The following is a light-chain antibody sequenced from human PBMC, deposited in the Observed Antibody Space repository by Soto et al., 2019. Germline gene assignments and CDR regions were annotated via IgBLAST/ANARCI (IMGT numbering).Light chain of an antibody. CDR3: QQSSTTPFT. CDR2: AAS. Sequence: DIQMTQSPSSLSASVGDRVTITCLASQNINTYLNWYQQKPGKAPKLLIFAASSLQSGVPSRFSGSGSRTDFTLTISSLQPEDFATYYCQQSSTTPFTFGPGTKVDI. J-gene: IGKJ3*01. V-gene: IGKV1-39*01. CDR1: QNINTY.